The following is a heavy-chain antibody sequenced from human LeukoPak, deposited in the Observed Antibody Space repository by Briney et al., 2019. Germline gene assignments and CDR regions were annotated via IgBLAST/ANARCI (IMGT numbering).Heavy chain of an antibody. D-gene: IGHD6-13*01. CDR2: IYTSGST. Sequence: SETLSLTCTVSGGSISSYYWSWIRQPPGKGLEWIGYIYTSGSTNYNPSLKSRVTISVDTSKNQFSLKLSSVTAADTAVYYCARQRGIRSLYFDYWGQGTLVTVPS. CDR1: GGSISSYY. J-gene: IGHJ4*02. V-gene: IGHV4-4*09. CDR3: ARQRGIRSLYFDY.